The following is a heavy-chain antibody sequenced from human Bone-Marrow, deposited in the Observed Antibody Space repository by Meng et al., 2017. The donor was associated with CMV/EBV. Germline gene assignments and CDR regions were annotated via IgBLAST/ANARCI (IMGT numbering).Heavy chain of an antibody. Sequence: ASVKVSCKASGYTFTSYGISWVRQAPGQGLEWMGWISAYNGNTNYAQKLQGRVTLTTDTSTSTAYMELRSLRSDDTAVYYCARDPQFWSGSYSDYWGQGTLVTVSS. D-gene: IGHD3-3*01. V-gene: IGHV1-18*01. CDR3: ARDPQFWSGSYSDY. CDR2: ISAYNGNT. J-gene: IGHJ4*02. CDR1: GYTFTSYG.